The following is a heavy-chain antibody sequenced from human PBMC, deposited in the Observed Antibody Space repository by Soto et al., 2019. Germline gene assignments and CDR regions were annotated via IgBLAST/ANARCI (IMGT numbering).Heavy chain of an antibody. D-gene: IGHD2-2*01. CDR3: ARGIYQLHNHYIDN. Sequence: QPGGSLRLSCAASGFTFSSYWMHWVRQAPGKGLVWVSRINSDESSTSYADSVKGRFTISRDNAKNTLYLQMNSLRAEDTAVYYCARGIYQLHNHYIDNWGQGNLVT. J-gene: IGHJ4*02. V-gene: IGHV3-74*01. CDR2: INSDESST. CDR1: GFTFSSYW.